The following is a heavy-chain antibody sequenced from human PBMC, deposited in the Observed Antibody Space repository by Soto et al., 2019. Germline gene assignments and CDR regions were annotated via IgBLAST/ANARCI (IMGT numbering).Heavy chain of an antibody. CDR3: AKDAISGDGIWLMDS. V-gene: IGHV3-23*01. J-gene: IGHJ5*02. CDR2: LLRSGSSA. Sequence: LRLSCAASGFTFRNYAMTWARQAPGKGLEWVSSLLRSGSSAYYADSVRGRFTISSDTSANSLYLQMDNLRAEDTAIYYCAKDAISGDGIWLMDSWGQGTVVTVSS. D-gene: IGHD4-17*01. CDR1: GFTFRNYA.